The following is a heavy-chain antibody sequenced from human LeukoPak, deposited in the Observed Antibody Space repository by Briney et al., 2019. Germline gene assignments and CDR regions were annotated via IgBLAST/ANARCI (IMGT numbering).Heavy chain of an antibody. Sequence: PGRSLRLSCAASGFTFSSYAMHWVRQAPGKGLEWVAVISYDGSNKYYADSVKGRFTISRDNSKNTLYLKMNSLRAEDTAVYYCARGYYYDSSGYPLDYYYYGMDVWGQGTTVTVSS. CDR2: ISYDGSNK. CDR1: GFTFSSYA. V-gene: IGHV3-30-3*01. D-gene: IGHD3-22*01. CDR3: ARGYYYDSSGYPLDYYYYGMDV. J-gene: IGHJ6*02.